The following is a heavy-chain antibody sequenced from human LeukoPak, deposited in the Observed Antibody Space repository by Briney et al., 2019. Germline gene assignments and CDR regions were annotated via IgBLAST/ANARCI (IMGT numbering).Heavy chain of an antibody. Sequence: SETLSLTCTVSGGSISSYYWSWIRQPPGKGMEWIGYIYYSGSTNYNPSLRSRVTISVHTSKNQIPLKLSTVTAADTAVYYCARGDYGDALDYWGQGTLVTVSS. D-gene: IGHD4-17*01. J-gene: IGHJ4*02. V-gene: IGHV4-59*08. CDR3: ARGDYGDALDY. CDR2: IYYSGST. CDR1: GGSISSYY.